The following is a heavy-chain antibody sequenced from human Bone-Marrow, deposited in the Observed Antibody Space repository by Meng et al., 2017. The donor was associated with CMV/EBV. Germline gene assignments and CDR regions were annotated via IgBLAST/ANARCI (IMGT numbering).Heavy chain of an antibody. CDR3: ARWCATYDGSGYYNFFDH. CDR2: IIPLLDVA. CDR1: GGTFNTYT. J-gene: IGHJ4*02. Sequence: SVKISCKAAGGTFNTYTVSWVRQAPGQGLQWMGRIIPLLDVANYAQTFQGRVRITADQSTNTDYMELSGLRSEDTAFYYCARWCATYDGSGYYNFFDHWGQGTLVTVSS. V-gene: IGHV1-69*02. D-gene: IGHD3-22*01.